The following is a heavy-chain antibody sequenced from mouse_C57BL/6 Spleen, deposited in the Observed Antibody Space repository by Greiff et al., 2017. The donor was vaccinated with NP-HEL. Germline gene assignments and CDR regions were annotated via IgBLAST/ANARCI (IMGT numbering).Heavy chain of an antibody. CDR3: ASSYGDYGAMDY. CDR1: GFTFSDYG. J-gene: IGHJ4*01. CDR2: ISRGSSNI. Sequence: EVQLQESGGGLVKPGGSLKLSCAASGFTFSDYGMHWVRQAPEKGLEWVAYISRGSSNIYYADTVKGRATITRDNAKNTLFLQMTSLKSEDAAMYYCASSYGDYGAMDYWGQGTSVTVSS. D-gene: IGHD2-13*01. V-gene: IGHV5-17*01.